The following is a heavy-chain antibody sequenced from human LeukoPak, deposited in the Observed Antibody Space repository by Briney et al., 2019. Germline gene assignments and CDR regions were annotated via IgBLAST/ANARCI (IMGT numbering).Heavy chain of an antibody. V-gene: IGHV1-18*01. Sequence: GASVKVSCKASGYTFTSYGISWVRQAPGRGLEWMGWISAYNGNTNYAQKLQGRVTMTTDTSTSTAYMELRSLRSDDTAVYYCARDYYGSGSYYNDPFDYWGQGTLVTVSS. J-gene: IGHJ4*02. CDR1: GYTFTSYG. CDR2: ISAYNGNT. CDR3: ARDYYGSGSYYNDPFDY. D-gene: IGHD3-10*01.